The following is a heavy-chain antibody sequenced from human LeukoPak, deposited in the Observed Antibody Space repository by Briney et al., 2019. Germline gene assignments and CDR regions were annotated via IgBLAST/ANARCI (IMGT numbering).Heavy chain of an antibody. D-gene: IGHD2-21*02. CDR2: IKSKTDGGTT. Sequence: GGSLRLSCAASGFTFSNAWMSWVRQAPGKGLEWVGRIKSKTDGGTTDYAAPVKGRFTISRDDSKNTLYLQMNSLKTEDTAVYYCTTAMVVTAILYFQHWGQGTLVTVSS. V-gene: IGHV3-15*01. J-gene: IGHJ1*01. CDR3: TTAMVVTAILYFQH. CDR1: GFTFSNAW.